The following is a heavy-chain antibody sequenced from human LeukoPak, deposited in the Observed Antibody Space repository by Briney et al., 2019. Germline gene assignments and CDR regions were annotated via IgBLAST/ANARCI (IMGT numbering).Heavy chain of an antibody. CDR2: ISSSSYI. Sequence: GGSLRLSCAASGFTFSSYSMNWVRQAPGKGLEWVSSISSSSYIYYADSVKGRFTISRDNAKNSLYLQMNSLRAEDTAVYYCARDALTYYYDSSGYYRNDYWGQGTLVTVSS. D-gene: IGHD3-22*01. CDR1: GFTFSSYS. CDR3: ARDALTYYYDSSGYYRNDY. J-gene: IGHJ4*02. V-gene: IGHV3-21*01.